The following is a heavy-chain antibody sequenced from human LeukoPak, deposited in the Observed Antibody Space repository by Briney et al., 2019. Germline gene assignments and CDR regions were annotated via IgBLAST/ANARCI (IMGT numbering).Heavy chain of an antibody. CDR1: GYTFTGYY. CDR2: INPNSGGT. CDR3: ARNRRITMIVDDAFDI. J-gene: IGHJ3*02. Sequence: ASVKVSCKASGYTFTGYYMHWVRQAPGQGLEWMGWINPNSGGTNYAQKFQGRVTMTRDTSISTAYMELSRLRSDDTAVYYCARNRRITMIVDDAFDIWGQGTMVTVSS. V-gene: IGHV1-2*02. D-gene: IGHD3-22*01.